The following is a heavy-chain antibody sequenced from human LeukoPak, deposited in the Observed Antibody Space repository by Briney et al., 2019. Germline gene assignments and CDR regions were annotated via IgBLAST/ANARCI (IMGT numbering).Heavy chain of an antibody. CDR2: ISGGSSFT. CDR3: ARDRAAMDY. V-gene: IGHV3-21*01. Sequence: GGSLRLSCAASGFSFSSFSMNWVRQAPGKGLEWVSYISGGSSFTYYVDSVKGRFTISRDNAKNSLYLQMNSLRAEDTAVYYCARDRAAMDYWGQGTLVTVSS. CDR1: GFSFSSFS. D-gene: IGHD5-18*01. J-gene: IGHJ4*02.